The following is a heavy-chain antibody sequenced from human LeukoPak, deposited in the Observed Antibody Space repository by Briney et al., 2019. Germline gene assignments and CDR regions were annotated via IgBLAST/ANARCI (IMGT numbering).Heavy chain of an antibody. CDR2: ISAYNGKT. CDR3: ARVRIAVARTGDN. D-gene: IGHD6-19*01. V-gene: IGHV1-18*01. CDR1: GYTFTSYG. J-gene: IGHJ4*02. Sequence: ASVKVSCKASGYTFTSYGISWLRQAPGQGLEWMGWISAYNGKTNYEQKLQGRVTMTTDTYTSTVYMELRSLRSDATAVYYCARVRIAVARTGDNWGQGTLVTVSS.